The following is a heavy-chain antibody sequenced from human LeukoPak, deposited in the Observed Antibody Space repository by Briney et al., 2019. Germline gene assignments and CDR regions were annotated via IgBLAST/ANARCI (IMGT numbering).Heavy chain of an antibody. CDR1: GFTFSSYE. Sequence: GGSLRLSCAASGFTFSSYEMNWVRQAPGKGLEWVSYISSSGSTTYYADSVKGRFTISRDNAKNSLYLQMNSLRAEDTAVYYCARGSDILTGYYVDYWGQGTLVTVSS. CDR2: ISSSGSTT. J-gene: IGHJ4*02. D-gene: IGHD3-9*01. V-gene: IGHV3-48*03. CDR3: ARGSDILTGYYVDY.